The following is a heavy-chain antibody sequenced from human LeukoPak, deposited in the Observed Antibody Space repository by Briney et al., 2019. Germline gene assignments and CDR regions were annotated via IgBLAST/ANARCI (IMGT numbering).Heavy chain of an antibody. CDR1: GYTFTSYD. D-gene: IGHD3-22*01. CDR2: MNPNSGNT. CDR3: VRGMGSGSYSAAYYFDY. V-gene: IGHV1-8*01. Sequence: GASVKVSCKASGYTFTSYDINWVRQATGQGLEWMGWMNPNSGNTGYAQKFQGRVTMTRNTSISTAYMELRSLRSDDTAVYYCVRGMGSGSYSAAYYFDYWGQGTLVTVSS. J-gene: IGHJ4*02.